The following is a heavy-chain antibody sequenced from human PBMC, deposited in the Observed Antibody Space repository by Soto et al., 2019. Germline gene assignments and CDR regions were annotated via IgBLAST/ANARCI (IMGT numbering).Heavy chain of an antibody. CDR2: IYPGDSDT. D-gene: IGHD3-22*01. J-gene: IGHJ4*02. V-gene: IGHV5-51*01. CDR3: AKDSSVYYASPFDY. Sequence: GESLNISCKGSGYSFTSYWIGWVRQMPGKGLEWMGIIYPGDSDTRYSPSFQGQVTISADKSISTAYLQWSSLKASDTAMYYCAKDSSVYYASPFDYWGQGTLFTVSS. CDR1: GYSFTSYW.